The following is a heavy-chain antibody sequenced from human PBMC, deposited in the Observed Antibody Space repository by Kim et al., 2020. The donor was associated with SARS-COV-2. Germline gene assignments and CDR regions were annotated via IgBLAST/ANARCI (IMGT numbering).Heavy chain of an antibody. CDR3: ARGPGYCSGGSCYPAPPDY. CDR2: INHSGST. D-gene: IGHD2-15*01. Sequence: SETLSLTCAVYGGSFSGYYWSWIRQPPGKGLEWIGEINHSGSTNYNPSLKSRVTISVDTSKNQFSLKLSSVTAADTAVYYCARGPGYCSGGSCYPAPPDYWGQGTLVTVSS. V-gene: IGHV4-34*01. J-gene: IGHJ4*02. CDR1: GGSFSGYY.